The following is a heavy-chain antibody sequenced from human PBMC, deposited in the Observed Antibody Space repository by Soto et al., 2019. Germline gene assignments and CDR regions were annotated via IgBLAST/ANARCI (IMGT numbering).Heavy chain of an antibody. CDR3: ARGEVPEGYDFWSGYYMAGRYYYYGMDV. V-gene: IGHV4-59*01. D-gene: IGHD3-3*01. J-gene: IGHJ6*02. Sequence: PSETLSLTCSVSGGSISGSYWSWIRQSPGKGLEWIGYIYYSGSTNYNPSLKSRVTISVDTSKNQFSLKLSSVTAADTAVYYCARGEVPEGYDFWSGYYMAGRYYYYGMDVWGQGTTVTVSS. CDR2: IYYSGST. CDR1: GGSISGSY.